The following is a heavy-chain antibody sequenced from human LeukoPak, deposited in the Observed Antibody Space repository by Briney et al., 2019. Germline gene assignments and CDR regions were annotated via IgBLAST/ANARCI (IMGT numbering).Heavy chain of an antibody. CDR3: AAPVHYYDSSGYEI. Sequence: SVKVSCKASGYTFTSYYMHWVRQAPGQGLEWIGWIVVGSGNTNYAQKFQERVTITRDMSTSTAYMELSSLRSEDTAVYYCAAPVHYYDSSGYEIWGQGTLVTVSS. CDR1: GYTFTSYY. J-gene: IGHJ4*02. CDR2: IVVGSGNT. D-gene: IGHD3-22*01. V-gene: IGHV1-58*02.